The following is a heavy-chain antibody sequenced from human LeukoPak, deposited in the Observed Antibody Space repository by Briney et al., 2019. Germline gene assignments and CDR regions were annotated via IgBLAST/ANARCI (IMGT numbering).Heavy chain of an antibody. V-gene: IGHV3-74*01. CDR3: AKDTEGSGVFDY. Sequence: GGSLRLSCAASGFTFSSYWMHWVRQAPGKGLVWVSHINSDGSTTNYADSVKGRFTISRDNSKNTLYLQMNSLRAEDTAVYYCAKDTEGSGVFDYWGQGTLVTVSS. CDR2: INSDGSTT. CDR1: GFTFSSYW. J-gene: IGHJ4*02. D-gene: IGHD3-10*01.